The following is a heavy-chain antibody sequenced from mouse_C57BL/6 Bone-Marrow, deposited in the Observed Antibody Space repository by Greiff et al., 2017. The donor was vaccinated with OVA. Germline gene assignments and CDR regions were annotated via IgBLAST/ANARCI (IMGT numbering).Heavy chain of an antibody. CDR3: ARDRNSNYNYWYFDV. CDR1: GFTFSSYA. CDR2: ISDGGSYT. V-gene: IGHV5-4*01. J-gene: IGHJ1*03. Sequence: EVKVEESGGGLVKPGGSLKLSCAASGFTFSSYAMSWVRQTPEKRLEWVATISDGGSYTYYPDNVKGRFTISRDNAKNNLYLQMSHLKSEDTAMYYCARDRNSNYNYWYFDVWGTGTTVTVSS. D-gene: IGHD2-5*01.